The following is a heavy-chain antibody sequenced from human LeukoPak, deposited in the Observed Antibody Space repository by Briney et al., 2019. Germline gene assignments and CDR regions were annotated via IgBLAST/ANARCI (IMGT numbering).Heavy chain of an antibody. V-gene: IGHV4-34*01. D-gene: IGHD3-3*01. Sequence: PSETLSLTCAVYGGSFSGYYWSWIRQPPGKGLEWIGEINHSGSTNYNPSLKSRVTISVDTSKNQFSLKLSSVTAADTAVYYCARVWMLYYDFWSGPMSDSWFDPWGQGTLVTVSS. CDR1: GGSFSGYY. CDR2: INHSGST. CDR3: ARVWMLYYDFWSGPMSDSWFDP. J-gene: IGHJ5*02.